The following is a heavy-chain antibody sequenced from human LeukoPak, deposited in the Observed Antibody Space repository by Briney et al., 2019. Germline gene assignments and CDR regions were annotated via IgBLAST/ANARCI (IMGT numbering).Heavy chain of an antibody. J-gene: IGHJ5*02. CDR2: ISAYNGYT. V-gene: IGHV1-18*01. D-gene: IGHD6-13*01. CDR1: GYTFTSYG. Sequence: GASVKVSCKASGYTFTSYGISWVRQAPGQGLEWMGWISAYNGYTNYAQKLQGRITMTRDTSTSTAYMELRSLRSDDTAVYYCARDSSSWQFGNDWFDPWGQGTLVTVSS. CDR3: ARDSSSWQFGNDWFDP.